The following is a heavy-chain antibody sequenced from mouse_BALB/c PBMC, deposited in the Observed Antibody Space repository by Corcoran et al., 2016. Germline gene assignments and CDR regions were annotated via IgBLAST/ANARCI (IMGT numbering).Heavy chain of an antibody. V-gene: IGHV14-1*02. CDR1: GFNIKDYY. D-gene: IGHD1-2*01. CDR2: IDPENGNT. J-gene: IGHJ3*01. CDR3: ARRYGYVQFAY. Sequence: EVQLQQSGAELVRPGALVKLSCKASGFNIKDYYMHWVKQRPEQGLEWIGWIDPENGNTIYGPKFQGKASITADTSSNTAYLQLSSLTSEDTAVYYCARRYGYVQFAYWGQGTLVTVSA.